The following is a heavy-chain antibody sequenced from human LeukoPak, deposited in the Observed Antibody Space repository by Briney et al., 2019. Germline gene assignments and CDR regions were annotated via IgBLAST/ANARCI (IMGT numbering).Heavy chain of an antibody. CDR3: AREMDGYYYYGMDV. J-gene: IGHJ6*02. Sequence: SETLSLTCAVYGGSFSGYYWSWIRQPPGKGLEWIAYIYYSGSTNYNPSLKSRVTISVDTSKNQFSLKLSSVTAADTAVYYCAREMDGYYYYGMDVWGQGTTVTVSS. V-gene: IGHV4-59*01. CDR2: IYYSGST. D-gene: IGHD2-8*01. CDR1: GGSFSGYY.